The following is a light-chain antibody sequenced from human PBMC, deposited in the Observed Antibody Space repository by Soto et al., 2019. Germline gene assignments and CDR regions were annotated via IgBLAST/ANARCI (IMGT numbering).Light chain of an antibody. V-gene: IGLV4-69*01. CDR2: LNSDGSH. CDR3: QTWCTGILV. CDR1: SGHSSYA. Sequence: QLVLTQSPSASASLGASVKLTCTLRSGHSSYAIAWHQQQPEKGPRYLMKLNSDGSHSKGDGIPDRFSGSSSGADRYLTISSLQSEDEADYYCQTWCTGILVFGGGTKLTVL. J-gene: IGLJ2*01.